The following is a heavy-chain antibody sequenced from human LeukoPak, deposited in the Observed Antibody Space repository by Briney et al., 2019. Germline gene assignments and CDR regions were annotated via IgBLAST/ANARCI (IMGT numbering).Heavy chain of an antibody. Sequence: GGSLRLACAASGLTFRSYGMHWVRQAPGKGLEWVAVIWYDGSNKFYADSVKGRFTISRDNSKNTLYLQMNSLRAEDTAVYYCARDMQLVPYGMDVWGQGTTVTVSS. J-gene: IGHJ6*02. V-gene: IGHV3-33*01. CDR1: GLTFRSYG. D-gene: IGHD6-6*01. CDR3: ARDMQLVPYGMDV. CDR2: IWYDGSNK.